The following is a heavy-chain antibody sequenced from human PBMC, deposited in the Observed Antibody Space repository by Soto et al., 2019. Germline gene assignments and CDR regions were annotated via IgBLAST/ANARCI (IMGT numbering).Heavy chain of an antibody. Sequence: EVQLVESGGGLVKPGGSLRLSCAASGFTFSNAWMNWVRQAPGKGLEWVGRIKSKTDGGTTDYAAPVKGRFTISRDDSKNTQYQQMNSLKTEDTAVYYCTTNTHYYDILTGYREDWGQGTLVTVSS. CDR1: GFTFSNAW. V-gene: IGHV3-15*07. D-gene: IGHD3-9*01. CDR3: TTNTHYYDILTGYRED. J-gene: IGHJ4*02. CDR2: IKSKTDGGTT.